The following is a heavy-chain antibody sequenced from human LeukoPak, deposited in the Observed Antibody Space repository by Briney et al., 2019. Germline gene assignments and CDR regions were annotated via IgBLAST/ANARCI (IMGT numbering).Heavy chain of an antibody. CDR1: GGSISSSSYY. CDR2: IYYSGST. D-gene: IGHD1-26*01. Sequence: SETLSLTCTVSGGSISSSSYYWGWIRQPPGKGLEWIGSIYYSGSTYYNPSLKSRVTISVDTSKNQFSLKLSSVTAADTAVYYCARTPSYSGSYGYWGQGTLVTVSS. CDR3: ARTPSYSGSYGY. J-gene: IGHJ4*02. V-gene: IGHV4-39*07.